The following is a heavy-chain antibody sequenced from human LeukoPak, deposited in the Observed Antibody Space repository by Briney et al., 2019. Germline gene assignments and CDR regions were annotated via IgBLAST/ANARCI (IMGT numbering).Heavy chain of an antibody. CDR2: INPNSGGT. CDR1: GYTFTGYY. D-gene: IGHD3-22*01. J-gene: IGHJ4*02. CDR3: ASGVSSGYYILDY. Sequence: ASVKVSCKASGYTFTGYYMHWVRQAPGQGLEWMGRINPNSGGTNYAQKFQGRVTRTRDTSISTAYMELSRLRSDDTAVYYCASGVSSGYYILDYWGQGTLVTVSS. V-gene: IGHV1-2*06.